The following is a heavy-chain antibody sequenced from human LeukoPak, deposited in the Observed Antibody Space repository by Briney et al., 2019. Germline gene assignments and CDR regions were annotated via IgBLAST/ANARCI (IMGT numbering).Heavy chain of an antibody. V-gene: IGHV3-30*02. Sequence: PGGSLRLSCAASGFTFSSYGMHWVRQAPGKGLEWVAFIRYDGSNKYYADSVKGRFTISRDNSKNTLYLQMNSLRAEDTAVYYCAKDLQQLVRFDYWGQGTLVTVSS. J-gene: IGHJ4*02. CDR1: GFTFSSYG. CDR2: IRYDGSNK. CDR3: AKDLQQLVRFDY. D-gene: IGHD6-13*01.